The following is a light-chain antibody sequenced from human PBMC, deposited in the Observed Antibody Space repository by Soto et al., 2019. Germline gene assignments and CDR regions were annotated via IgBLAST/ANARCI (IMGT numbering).Light chain of an antibody. Sequence: QSVLTQPPSVSGAPGQRVTISCTGSSSNIGAGYDVHWYQQLPGTAPKLLIYGNSNRPSGVPDRCSVSKSGTSASLAITGLQAEDEADYYCQSYDSSLSGVVFGGGTKLTVL. CDR2: GNS. V-gene: IGLV1-40*01. CDR1: SSNIGAGYD. J-gene: IGLJ2*01. CDR3: QSYDSSLSGVV.